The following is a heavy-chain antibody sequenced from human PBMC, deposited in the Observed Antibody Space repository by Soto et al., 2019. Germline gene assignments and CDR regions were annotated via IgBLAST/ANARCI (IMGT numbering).Heavy chain of an antibody. J-gene: IGHJ3*02. D-gene: IGHD6-13*01. CDR3: ARIDIAAAGTRAFDI. Sequence: QLQLQESGPGLVKPSETLSLTCTVSGGSISSSSYYWGWIRQPPGKGLEWIGSIYYSGSTYYNPSLKSRVTLSVDTSKNQFSLKLSSVTAADTAVYYCARIDIAAAGTRAFDIWGQGTMVTVSS. V-gene: IGHV4-39*01. CDR2: IYYSGST. CDR1: GGSISSSSYY.